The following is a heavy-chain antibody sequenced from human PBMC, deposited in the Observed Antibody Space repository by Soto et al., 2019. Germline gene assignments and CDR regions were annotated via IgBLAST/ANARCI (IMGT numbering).Heavy chain of an antibody. V-gene: IGHV3-30*18. D-gene: IGHD3-22*01. CDR3: AKESGSSGYYPFDY. J-gene: IGHJ4*02. CDR2: ISYDGSNK. CDR1: GFTFSSYG. Sequence: QVQLVESGGGVVQPGRSLRLSCAASGFTFSSYGMHWVRQAPGKGLEWVAVISYDGSNKYYADSVKGRFTISRDNSKNTLYLQMNSLRAEDTAVYYCAKESGSSGYYPFDYWGQGTLVTVSS.